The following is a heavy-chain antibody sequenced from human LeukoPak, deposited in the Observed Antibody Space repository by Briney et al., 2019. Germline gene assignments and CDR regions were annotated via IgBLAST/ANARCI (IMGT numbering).Heavy chain of an antibody. Sequence: SETLSLTCTVSGYSISSGYYWAWIRQPPGKGLEWIGSIYHSGSTYYNPSLKSRVTISVDKSKNQFSLKLSSVTAADTAVYYCAEGIQTSFDIWGQGTMVTVSS. CDR1: GYSISSGYY. J-gene: IGHJ3*02. CDR3: AEGIQTSFDI. V-gene: IGHV4-38-2*02. D-gene: IGHD2-2*01. CDR2: IYHSGST.